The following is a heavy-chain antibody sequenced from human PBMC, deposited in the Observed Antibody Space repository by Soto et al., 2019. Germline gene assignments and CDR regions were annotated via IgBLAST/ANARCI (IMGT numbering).Heavy chain of an antibody. V-gene: IGHV4-34*01. CDR3: ARDKLPGLFDY. Sequence: QVQLQQWGAGLLKPSETLSLTCAVYGGSFSGYYCTWIRQPPGTGLAWIGEINHCGSTKYNPSLKSRVTISVDTSKNHFSLKPTSVTVADTTVYYWARDKLPGLFDYWGQGTLVSVSS. CDR1: GGSFSGYY. J-gene: IGHJ4*02. CDR2: INHCGST.